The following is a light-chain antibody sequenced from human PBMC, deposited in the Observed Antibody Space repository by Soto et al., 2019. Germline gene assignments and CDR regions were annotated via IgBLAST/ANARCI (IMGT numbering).Light chain of an antibody. CDR2: EVN. V-gene: IGLV2-14*01. CDR3: SSYSRSSSYV. J-gene: IGLJ1*01. CDR1: SSDVGGYNY. Sequence: QSALTQPASVSGSPGQSFTISCTGTSSDVGGYNYVSWYQQHPGKAPKLMIYEVNNRPSGVSNRFSGSKSGNTASLTISGLQAEDEADYYCSSYSRSSSYVFGTGTQLTVL.